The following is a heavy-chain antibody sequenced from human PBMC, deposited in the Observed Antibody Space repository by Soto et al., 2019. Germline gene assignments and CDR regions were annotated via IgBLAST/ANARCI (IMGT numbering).Heavy chain of an antibody. CDR2: INHSGST. V-gene: IGHV4-34*01. CDR3: ASQRPTVTTFDY. Sequence: QVQLRQWGAGLVKPSETLSLTCAVYGGTFNGYYWNWIRQPPGKGLEWIGEINHSGSTNYNPSLKSRVSISVDTSKNQFSLRLSSVTAADTAVYYYASQRPTVTTFDYWGQGTLVTVSS. CDR1: GGTFNGYY. D-gene: IGHD4-17*01. J-gene: IGHJ4*02.